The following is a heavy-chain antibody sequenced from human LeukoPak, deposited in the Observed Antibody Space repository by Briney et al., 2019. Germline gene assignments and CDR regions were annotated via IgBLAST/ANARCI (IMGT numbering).Heavy chain of an antibody. Sequence: GGSLRLSCAASGFTFSSYEMNWVRQAPGKGLEWVSYISSSGSTIYYADSVKGRFTISRDNSKNTLYLQMNSLRAEDTAVYYCAKDSSGYFDLWGRGTLVTVSS. CDR3: AKDSSGYFDL. CDR1: GFTFSSYE. CDR2: ISSSGSTI. J-gene: IGHJ2*01. V-gene: IGHV3-48*03.